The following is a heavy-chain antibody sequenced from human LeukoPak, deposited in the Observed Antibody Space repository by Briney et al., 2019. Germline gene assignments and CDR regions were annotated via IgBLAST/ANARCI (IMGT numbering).Heavy chain of an antibody. Sequence: PGRSLRLSCAASGFTFSSYGMHWVRQAPGKGLEWVAVISYDGSNKYYADSVKGRFTISRDNSKSTLYLQMNSLRAEDTAVYYCAKDVSSSWQYDYWGQGTLVTVSS. CDR2: ISYDGSNK. CDR1: GFTFSSYG. V-gene: IGHV3-30*18. J-gene: IGHJ4*02. CDR3: AKDVSSSWQYDY. D-gene: IGHD6-13*01.